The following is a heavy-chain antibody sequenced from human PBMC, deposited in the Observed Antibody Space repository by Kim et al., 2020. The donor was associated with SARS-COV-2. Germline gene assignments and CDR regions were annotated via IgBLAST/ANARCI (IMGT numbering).Heavy chain of an antibody. J-gene: IGHJ4*02. Sequence: GGSLRLSCAASGFTFSSYGMHWVRQAPGKVLEWVAVISYDGSNKYYADSVKGRFTISRDNSKNTLYLQMNSRRAEDTAVYYCAKDSGRITMIVVVITGIDYWGQGTLLTVSS. CDR3: AKDSGRITMIVVVITGIDY. CDR2: ISYDGSNK. V-gene: IGHV3-30*18. D-gene: IGHD3-22*01. CDR1: GFTFSSYG.